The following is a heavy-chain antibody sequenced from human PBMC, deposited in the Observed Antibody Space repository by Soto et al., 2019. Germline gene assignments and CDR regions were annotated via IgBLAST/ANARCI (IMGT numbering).Heavy chain of an antibody. D-gene: IGHD1-26*01. CDR1: GFTFDDYA. CDR2: ISWNSGSI. CDR3: AKALGQDAFDI. Sequence: EVQLVESGGGLVQPGRSLRLSCAASGFTFDDYAMHWVRQAPGKGLEWVSGISWNSGSIGYADSVKGRFTISRDNAKNSLYLQMNSLRAEDTALYYCAKALGQDAFDIWGQGTMVAVSS. V-gene: IGHV3-9*01. J-gene: IGHJ3*02.